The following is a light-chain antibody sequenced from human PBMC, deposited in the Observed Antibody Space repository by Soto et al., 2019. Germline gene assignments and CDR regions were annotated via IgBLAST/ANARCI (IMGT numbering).Light chain of an antibody. J-gene: IGKJ2*01. CDR1: QSISSW. V-gene: IGKV1-5*03. CDR2: KAS. CDR3: QQYNSYSGYS. Sequence: DIQMTQSPSTLSASVGDRVTITCRASQSISSWLAWYQQKPGKAPKLLIYKASSLESGVPSSFSGSGSATEFALTISSLQPDDFATYYCQQYNSYSGYSFGQGTKLEIK.